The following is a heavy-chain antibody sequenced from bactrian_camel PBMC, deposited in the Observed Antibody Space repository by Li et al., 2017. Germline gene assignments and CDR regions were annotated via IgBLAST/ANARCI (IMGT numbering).Heavy chain of an antibody. CDR3: AAGRFCGDYEYSY. J-gene: IGHJ4*01. V-gene: IGHV3S57*01. CDR2: ISGDINT. CDR1: GDPYPVSRYC. D-gene: IGHD4*01. Sequence: HVQLVESGGGSVQTGGSLRLTCTVSGDPYPVSRYCMGWFRQAPGKEREGVAAISGDINTVYRDSVKGRFTISQDLAENMLYLQMNNLQPDDSGIYYCAAGRFCGDYEYSYWGQGTQVTVAS.